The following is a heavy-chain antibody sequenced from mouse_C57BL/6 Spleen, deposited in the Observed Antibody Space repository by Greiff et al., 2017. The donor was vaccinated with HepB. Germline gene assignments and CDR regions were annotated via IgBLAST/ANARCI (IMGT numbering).Heavy chain of an antibody. CDR1: GYAFSSYW. CDR2: IYPGDGDT. CDR3: ARGDDGYPYAMDY. V-gene: IGHV1-80*01. J-gene: IGHJ4*01. Sequence: VQLQQSGAELVKPGASVKISCKASGYAFSSYWMNWVKQRPGKGLEWIGQIYPGDGDTNYNGKFKGKATLTADKSSSTAYMQLSSLTSEDSAVYFCARGDDGYPYAMDYWGQGTSVTVSS. D-gene: IGHD2-3*01.